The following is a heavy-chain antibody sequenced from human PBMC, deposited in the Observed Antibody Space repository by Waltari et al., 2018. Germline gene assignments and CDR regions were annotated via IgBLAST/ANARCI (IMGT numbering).Heavy chain of an antibody. CDR2: INTNTQNP. CDR1: GYTFTDQA. D-gene: IGHD3-16*01. V-gene: IGHV7-4-1*02. Sequence: QVQLVQSGSELKKPGASVKVSCQASGYTFTDQAMNWVRQAPGQGLQFLGWINTNTQNPFYARGFAGRFVFSLDTSISTAYMEITSLKTEDTAVYYCARELLGGGAFDSWGQGTLVSVSS. CDR3: ARELLGGGAFDS. J-gene: IGHJ4*02.